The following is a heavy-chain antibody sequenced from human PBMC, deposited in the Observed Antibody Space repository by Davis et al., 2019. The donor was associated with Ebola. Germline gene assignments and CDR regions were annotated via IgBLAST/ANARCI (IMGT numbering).Heavy chain of an antibody. CDR1: GASFSGYY. D-gene: IGHD3-9*01. V-gene: IGHV4-34*01. CDR2: ITHSGST. Sequence: MPGGSLRLSCALYGASFSGYYWSWIRQPPGKGLEWIGAITHSGSTNYNPSLKSRVTISVDTSKNQFSLKLSSVTAADTAVYYWARGDCDWVRVGMDVWGQGTTVTVSS. CDR3: ARGDCDWVRVGMDV. J-gene: IGHJ6*02.